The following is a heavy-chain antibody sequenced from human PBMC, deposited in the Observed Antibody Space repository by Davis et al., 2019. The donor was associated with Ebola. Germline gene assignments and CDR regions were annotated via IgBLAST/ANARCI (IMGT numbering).Heavy chain of an antibody. CDR1: GFPFSSYE. Sequence: GESLKIPCAASGFPFSSYEMNWVRQAPGKGLEWVSYISSSGSTIYYADSVKGRFTISRDNAKKSLYLQMNSLRAEDTAVYYCARDDYWGQGTLVTVSS. V-gene: IGHV3-48*03. CDR3: ARDDY. J-gene: IGHJ4*02. CDR2: ISSSGSTI.